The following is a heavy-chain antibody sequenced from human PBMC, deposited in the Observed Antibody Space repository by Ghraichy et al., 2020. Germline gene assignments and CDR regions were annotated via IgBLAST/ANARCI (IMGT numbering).Heavy chain of an antibody. D-gene: IGHD2-15*01. CDR1: GYTFSRYW. V-gene: IGHV5-51*01. CDR3: VRQFAAAATIDY. Sequence: GSLNISCKGSGYTFSRYWIGWVRRMPGKGLEWMGVIYPHDSDIRYSPSFQGQVTISADTSTSTAFLQWSSLKASDSATYYCVRQFAAAATIDYWGLGTQVTVSS. CDR2: IYPHDSDI. J-gene: IGHJ4*02.